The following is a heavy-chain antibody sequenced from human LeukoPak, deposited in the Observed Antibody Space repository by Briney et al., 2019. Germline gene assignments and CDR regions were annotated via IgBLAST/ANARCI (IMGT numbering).Heavy chain of an antibody. CDR1: GGSISSYY. CDR3: ARCYGSGRDFDY. D-gene: IGHD3-10*01. J-gene: IGHJ4*02. Sequence: SETLSLTCTVSGGSISSYYWSWIRQPPGKGLEWIGYIYYSGSTNYNPSLKSRVTISVDTSKNQFSLKLSSVTAADTAVYYCARCYGSGRDFDYWGQGTLVTVSS. V-gene: IGHV4-59*01. CDR2: IYYSGST.